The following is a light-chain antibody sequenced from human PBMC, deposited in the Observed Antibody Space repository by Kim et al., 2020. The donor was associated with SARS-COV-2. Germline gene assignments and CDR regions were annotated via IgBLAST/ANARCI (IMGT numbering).Light chain of an antibody. CDR1: SLRSQF. CDR3: TSCDSSGYHVI. V-gene: IGLV3-19*01. Sequence: SSELTQDPAVSVALGQTVTMTCQGDSLRSQFANWYQQSPGQSPVLVLHGRNSRPSGIPDRFSGSRSGDTASLTITGAQAEDEADYYCTSCDSSGYHVIFGGGTQRTVL. CDR2: GRN. J-gene: IGLJ2*01.